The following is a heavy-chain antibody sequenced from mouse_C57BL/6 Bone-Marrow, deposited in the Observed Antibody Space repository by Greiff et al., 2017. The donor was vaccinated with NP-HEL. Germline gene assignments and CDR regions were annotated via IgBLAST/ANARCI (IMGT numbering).Heavy chain of an antibody. J-gene: IGHJ2*01. CDR3: AREMYYYGSLFDY. CDR2: ISYDGSN. V-gene: IGHV3-6*01. D-gene: IGHD1-1*01. Sequence: EVKVEESGPGLVKPSQSLSLTCSVTGYSITSGYYWNWIRQFPGNKLEWMGDISYDGSNNYKPSLKNRISITSDTSKNQFFLKLNSVTTEDTATYYCAREMYYYGSLFDYWGQGTTLTVSS. CDR1: GYSITSGYY.